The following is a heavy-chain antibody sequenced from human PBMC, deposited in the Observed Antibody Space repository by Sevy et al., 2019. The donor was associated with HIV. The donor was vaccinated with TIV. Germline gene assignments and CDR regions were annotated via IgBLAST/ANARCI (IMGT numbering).Heavy chain of an antibody. Sequence: ASVKVSCKASGYYFTGYYVHWVRQAPGQGLEWMGWINPNGGGTNIGQKFHGRVTMSRDTSITTAYMELSRLRSNDTGVYFCARSVYGSGTYLNDYWGQGTLVTVSS. CDR2: INPNGGGT. D-gene: IGHD3-10*01. J-gene: IGHJ4*02. CDR1: GYYFTGYY. CDR3: ARSVYGSGTYLNDY. V-gene: IGHV1-2*02.